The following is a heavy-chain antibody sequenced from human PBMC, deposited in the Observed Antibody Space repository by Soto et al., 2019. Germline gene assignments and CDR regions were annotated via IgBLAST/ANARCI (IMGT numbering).Heavy chain of an antibody. Sequence: GGSLGIPCAASGFTFRNAWISWVRQAPGEGLEWVGRIKSKTDGGTTDYAAPVKGRFTITRDYSKNTLYLQMNSLKTEDTAVYYCTTQKQTRWGQGTLVTVSS. CDR3: TTQKQTR. CDR2: IKSKTDGGTT. V-gene: IGHV3-15*01. CDR1: GFTFRNAW. J-gene: IGHJ4*02.